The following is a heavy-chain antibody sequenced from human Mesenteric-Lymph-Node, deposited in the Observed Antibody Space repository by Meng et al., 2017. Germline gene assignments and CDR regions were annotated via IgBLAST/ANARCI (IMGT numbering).Heavy chain of an antibody. V-gene: IGHV4-59*01. CDR2: IYYSGST. Sequence: SETLSLTCTVSGGSISSYYWSWIRQPPGKGLEWIGYIYYSGSTNYNPSLKSRVTISVDTSENQFSLKLSSVTAADTAVYYCARGVPDTLYSGSYYYFDYWGQGTLVTVSS. CDR1: GGSISSYY. J-gene: IGHJ4*02. D-gene: IGHD1-26*01. CDR3: ARGVPDTLYSGSYYYFDY.